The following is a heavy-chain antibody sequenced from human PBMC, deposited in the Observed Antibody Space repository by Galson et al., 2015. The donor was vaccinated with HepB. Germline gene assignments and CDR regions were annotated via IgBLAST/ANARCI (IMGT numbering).Heavy chain of an antibody. CDR2: ISSSSSYI. V-gene: IGHV3-21*01. D-gene: IGHD6-19*01. CDR1: GFTFSSYS. CDR3: AKDQGRYSSGWYPYYYYYYGMDV. Sequence: SLRLSCAASGFTFSSYSMNWVRQAPGKGLEWVSYISSSSSYIYYADSVKGRFTISRDNSKNTLYLQMNSLRAEDTAVYYCAKDQGRYSSGWYPYYYYYYGMDVWGQGTTVTVSS. J-gene: IGHJ6*02.